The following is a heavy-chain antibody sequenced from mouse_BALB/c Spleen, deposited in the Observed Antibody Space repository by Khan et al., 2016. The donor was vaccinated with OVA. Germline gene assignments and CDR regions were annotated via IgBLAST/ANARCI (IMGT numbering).Heavy chain of an antibody. J-gene: IGHJ4*01. CDR3: AKSLVDYYAMDY. D-gene: IGHD1-3*01. CDR2: ISSGGHYT. CDR1: GFTFSSFA. Sequence: EVELVESGGGVVKPGGSLKLSCSASGFTFSSFAMSWVRQTPEKRLEWVATISSGGHYTFYPDSVKGRFTISRDNASNTLYLQLTSLRSEDSAIYYCAKSLVDYYAMDYWGQGTSVTVSA. V-gene: IGHV5-9-3*01.